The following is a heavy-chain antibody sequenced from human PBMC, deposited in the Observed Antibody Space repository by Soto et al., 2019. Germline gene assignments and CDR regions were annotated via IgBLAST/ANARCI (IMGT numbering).Heavy chain of an antibody. V-gene: IGHV1-18*01. CDR3: ARDSSLGCSGGSCYYGGVDWFDP. Sequence: ASVKVSCKASGYTFTNYGISWVRQAPGQGLEWMGWISAYNGNTNYVQKLQGRVTMTTDTSTKTAYMELRSLRSDDTAVYYCARDSSLGCSGGSCYYGGVDWFDPWGQGTLVTVSS. CDR1: GYTFTNYG. D-gene: IGHD2-15*01. CDR2: ISAYNGNT. J-gene: IGHJ5*02.